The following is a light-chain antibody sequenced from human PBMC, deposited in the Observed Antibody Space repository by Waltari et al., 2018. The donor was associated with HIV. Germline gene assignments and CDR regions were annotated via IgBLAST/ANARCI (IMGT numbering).Light chain of an antibody. V-gene: IGKV3-20*01. CDR1: QSVSTTY. CDR2: GAS. J-gene: IGKJ4*01. Sequence: ETVLTQSPDTLSMSPGERATLSCRASQSVSTTYLAWYQQNPGQAPRLLIYGASSRAAGVPDRFSGSGSGTDFTLTISRLGPEDFAVYYCQQFGSSPLTFGGGTKVEIK. CDR3: QQFGSSPLT.